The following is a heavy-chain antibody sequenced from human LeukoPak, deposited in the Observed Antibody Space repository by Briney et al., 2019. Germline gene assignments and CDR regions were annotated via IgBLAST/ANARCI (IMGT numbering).Heavy chain of an antibody. CDR1: GGSISSSSYY. J-gene: IGHJ3*01. CDR3: ARLAGRYSSG. D-gene: IGHD6-19*01. CDR2: IYYSGST. V-gene: IGHV4-39*01. Sequence: PSETLSLTCTVSGGSISSSSYYWGWIRQPPWKGLEWIGSIYYSGSTYYNPSLKSRVTISVDTSKNQFSLKLSSVTAADTAVYYCARLAGRYSSGWGQGTMVTVSS.